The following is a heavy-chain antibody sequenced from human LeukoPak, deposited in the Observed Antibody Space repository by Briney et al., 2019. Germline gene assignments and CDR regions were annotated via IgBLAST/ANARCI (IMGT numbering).Heavy chain of an antibody. CDR2: MNPNSGNT. J-gene: IGHJ4*02. CDR1: GYTFTSYD. D-gene: IGHD4-17*01. Sequence: ASVQVSCEASGYTFTSYDINWVRQATGQGLEWMGWMNPNSGNTGYAQKIQGRVTMTRNTSISTAYMELSSLRSEDTAVYYCARDITRPGVTTLWGQGTLVTVSS. V-gene: IGHV1-8*01. CDR3: ARDITRPGVTTL.